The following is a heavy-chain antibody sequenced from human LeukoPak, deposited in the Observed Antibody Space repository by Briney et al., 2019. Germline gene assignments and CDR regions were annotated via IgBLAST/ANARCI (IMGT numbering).Heavy chain of an antibody. V-gene: IGHV3-64D*09. D-gene: IGHD4-23*01. CDR1: GFTFRNYG. CDR2: ISSYGGST. J-gene: IGHJ4*02. Sequence: PGGSLRLSCSASGFTFRNYGMHWVRQAPGKGLEYVSTISSYGGSTYYADLVKGRFTISRDNSKNTLYLQMSSPRAEDTAVYYCARGPTLGDYWGQGTLVTVSS. CDR3: ARGPTLGDY.